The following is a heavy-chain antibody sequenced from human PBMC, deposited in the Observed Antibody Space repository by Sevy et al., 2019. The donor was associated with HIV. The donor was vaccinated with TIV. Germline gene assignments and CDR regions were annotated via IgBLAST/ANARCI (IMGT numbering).Heavy chain of an antibody. J-gene: IGHJ4*02. CDR1: GFTFNSYA. V-gene: IGHV3-23*01. CDR2: ISGSGGST. Sequence: GGSLRLSCAASGFTFNSYAMSWVRQAPGKGLEWVSSISGSGGSTYYADSVKGRFTISRDNSKKTVDLEMNSLRGEDTAVYYCARGYGSGSPPDYWGQGILVTVSS. D-gene: IGHD3-10*01. CDR3: ARGYGSGSPPDY.